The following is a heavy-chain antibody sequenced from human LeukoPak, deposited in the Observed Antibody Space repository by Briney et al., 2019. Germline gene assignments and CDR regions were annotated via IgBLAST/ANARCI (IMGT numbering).Heavy chain of an antibody. J-gene: IGHJ6*03. CDR3: ARDGYSSSWYGYYYYMDV. Sequence: SETLSLTCTVSGDSIRRSSYFWAWVRQPPGKGLEWIGSVYSSGSIYYNPSLRSQITISIDTSKNQFSLKLTSVAAADTAMYYCARDGYSSSWYGYYYYMDVWGKGTTVTVSS. D-gene: IGHD6-13*01. V-gene: IGHV4-39*07. CDR1: GDSIRRSSYF. CDR2: VYSSGSI.